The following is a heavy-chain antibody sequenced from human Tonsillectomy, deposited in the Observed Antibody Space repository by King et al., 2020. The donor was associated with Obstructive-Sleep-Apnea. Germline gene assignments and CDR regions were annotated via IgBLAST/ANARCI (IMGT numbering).Heavy chain of an antibody. D-gene: IGHD2-2*01. J-gene: IGHJ5*02. Sequence: QLVQSGAEVKKPGASVKVSCKASGYTFTSYAMHWVRQAPGQRLDWMGWINAGNGNTKYSHKFQGRVTLTRDTSASTAYMELCSLRSEDTAVYYCAGDGDDIVVVPAAAGGWFDPWGQGTLVTVSS. CDR1: GYTFTSYA. CDR2: INAGNGNT. CDR3: AGDGDDIVVVPAAAGGWFDP. V-gene: IGHV1-3*01.